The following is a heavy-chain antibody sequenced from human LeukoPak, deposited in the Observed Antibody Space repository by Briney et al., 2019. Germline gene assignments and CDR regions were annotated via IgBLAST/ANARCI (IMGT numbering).Heavy chain of an antibody. J-gene: IGHJ4*02. V-gene: IGHV3-30-3*01. CDR3: ARGSQWLDSWFDC. CDR2: ISYDGSNK. Sequence: GGSLRLSCAASGFMFSSDAMHWVRQAPGKGLEWVAVISYDGSNKYYADSEKGRITISRDNSKNMLYLEMSSLRAEDTAVYYRARGSQWLDSWFDCWGQGTLVIVSS. D-gene: IGHD6-19*01. CDR1: GFMFSSDA.